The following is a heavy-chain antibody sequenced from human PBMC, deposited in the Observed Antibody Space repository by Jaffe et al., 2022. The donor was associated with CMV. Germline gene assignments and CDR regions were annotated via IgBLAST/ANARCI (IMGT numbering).Heavy chain of an antibody. CDR3: ARHFSFVVVPAAIGWFDP. CDR1: GGSISSSSYY. J-gene: IGHJ5*02. D-gene: IGHD2-2*01. CDR2: IYYSGST. V-gene: IGHV4-39*01. Sequence: QLQLQESGPGLVKPSETLSLTCTVSGGSISSSSYYWGWIRQPPGKGLEWIGSIYYSGSTYYNPSLKSRVTISVDTSKNQFSLKLSSVTAADTAVYYCARHFSFVVVPAAIGWFDPWGQGTLVTVSS.